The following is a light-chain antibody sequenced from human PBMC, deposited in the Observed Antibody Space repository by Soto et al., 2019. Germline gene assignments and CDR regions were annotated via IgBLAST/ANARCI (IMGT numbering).Light chain of an antibody. J-gene: IGKJ2*01. CDR3: MQVLQSPYT. Sequence: DIAMTQSPLSLSVTPGEPASFSCRSSQSLLHSNGFNFFDWYLQKPGQSPHLLIYLGANRSFGIPDRLSGSASGTDFTLKISRVEAEDVGVYYCMQVLQSPYTFGQGTKLEIK. V-gene: IGKV2-28*01. CDR1: QSLLHSNGFNF. CDR2: LGA.